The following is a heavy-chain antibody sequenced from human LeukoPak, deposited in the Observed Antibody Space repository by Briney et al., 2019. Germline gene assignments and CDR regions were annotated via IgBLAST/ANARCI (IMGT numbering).Heavy chain of an antibody. J-gene: IGHJ5*02. D-gene: IGHD4-23*01. CDR3: ARDLYGGTSATFDN. V-gene: IGHV1-2*02. CDR1: GGTFSSYA. Sequence: ASVKVSCKASGGTFSSYAISWVRQAPGQGLEWMGWINPNSGGTYSAQKFQGRVSMTSDTSISTAYMELSRLRSDDTAVYYCARDLYGGTSATFDNWGQGTLVTVSS. CDR2: INPNSGGT.